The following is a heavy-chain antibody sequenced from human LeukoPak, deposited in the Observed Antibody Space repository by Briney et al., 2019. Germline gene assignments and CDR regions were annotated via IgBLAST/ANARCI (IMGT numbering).Heavy chain of an antibody. V-gene: IGHV1-2*02. CDR2: INPNSGGT. J-gene: IGHJ4*02. D-gene: IGHD3-9*01. Sequence: ASVKVSCKASGYTFTGYYMHWVRQAPGQGLEWMGWINPNSGGTNYAQKFQGRVTMTRDTSISTAYMELSRLRSDDTAVYYCAIGLRYFDWLSPSDYWGQGTLVTVSS. CDR3: AIGLRYFDWLSPSDY. CDR1: GYTFTGYY.